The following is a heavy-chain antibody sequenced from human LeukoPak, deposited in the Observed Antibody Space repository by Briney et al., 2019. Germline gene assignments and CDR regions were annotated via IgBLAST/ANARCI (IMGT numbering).Heavy chain of an antibody. V-gene: IGHV3-15*01. D-gene: IGHD2-8*01. CDR2: IKSKTEGGTT. CDR3: TTLNAVPITDY. Sequence: PGGSLRLSCAPSGFTFSNAWMSWVRLAPGKGLEWVGRIKSKTEGGTTDYGAPVKGRFTISRDDSKTTLYLQMTSLKTEDTAVYYCTTLNAVPITDYWGQGTLVTVSS. CDR1: GFTFSNAW. J-gene: IGHJ4*02.